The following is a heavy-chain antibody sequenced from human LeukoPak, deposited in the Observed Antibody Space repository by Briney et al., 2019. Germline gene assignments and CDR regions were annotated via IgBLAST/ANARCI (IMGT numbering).Heavy chain of an antibody. J-gene: IGHJ4*02. CDR3: AREGGTVVVVRFDY. D-gene: IGHD3-22*01. V-gene: IGHV3-30*02. CDR2: IQTDGSDK. CDR1: GINFRASG. Sequence: PGGSLRLSCAASGINFRASGMHWVRQAPGMGLEWVTFIQTDGSDKRYAASVAGRFTISRDDSKNTVYLHMNSLRPDDSALYYCAREGGTVVVVRFDYWGQGTLVTVSS.